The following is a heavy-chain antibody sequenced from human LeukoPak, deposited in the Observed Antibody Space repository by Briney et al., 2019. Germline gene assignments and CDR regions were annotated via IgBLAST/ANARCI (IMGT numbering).Heavy chain of an antibody. D-gene: IGHD3-22*01. J-gene: IGHJ4*02. V-gene: IGHV3-48*01. CDR2: VTSSSSTI. Sequence: GGSLRLSCAASGFTFSGYSMNWVRQAPGKGLEWVSYVTSSSSTIYYADSVKGRFTISRDNAKNSLYLQMNSLRAEDSALYYCARALDYDTSGFYYFFDYWGQGTLVTVSS. CDR1: GFTFSGYS. CDR3: ARALDYDTSGFYYFFDY.